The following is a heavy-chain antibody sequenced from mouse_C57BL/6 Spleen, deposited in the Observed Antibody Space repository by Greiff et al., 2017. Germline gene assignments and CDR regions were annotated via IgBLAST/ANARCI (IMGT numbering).Heavy chain of an antibody. CDR1: GYAFTNYL. Sequence: QVQLKQSGAELVRPGTSVKVSCKASGYAFTNYLIEWVKQRPGQGLEWIGVINPGSGGTNYNEKFKGKATLTADKSSSTAYMQLSSLTSEDSAVYFCARRTMIQVDFDYWGQGTTLTVSS. D-gene: IGHD2-4*01. J-gene: IGHJ2*01. CDR3: ARRTMIQVDFDY. V-gene: IGHV1-54*01. CDR2: INPGSGGT.